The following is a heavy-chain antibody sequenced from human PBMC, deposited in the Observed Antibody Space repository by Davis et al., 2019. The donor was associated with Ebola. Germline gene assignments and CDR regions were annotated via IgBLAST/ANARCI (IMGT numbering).Heavy chain of an antibody. V-gene: IGHV1-2*04. Sequence: ASVKVSCKASGYTFTSYGISWVRQAPGQGLEWMGWINPNSGGTNYAQKFQGWVTMTRDTSISTAYMELSRLRSDDTAVYYCARGIGSNWNYGWFDPWGQGTLVTVSS. CDR1: GYTFTSYG. CDR3: ARGIGSNWNYGWFDP. D-gene: IGHD1-7*01. J-gene: IGHJ5*02. CDR2: INPNSGGT.